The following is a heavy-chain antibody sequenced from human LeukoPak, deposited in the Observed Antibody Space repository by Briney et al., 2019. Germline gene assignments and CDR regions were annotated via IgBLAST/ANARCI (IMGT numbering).Heavy chain of an antibody. D-gene: IGHD3-22*01. Sequence: GASVKVSCKASGYTFTGWHLHWVRQTPGQGLEWMGWINPRSGVTKSAQTFEGRVSMTRDTAIKTAYMELNRLRSDDTAVYYCARISPRYSDDSGSYRGEFDFWGQGTLVTVSS. CDR1: GYTFTGWH. CDR3: ARISPRYSDDSGSYRGEFDF. J-gene: IGHJ4*02. V-gene: IGHV1-2*02. CDR2: INPRSGVT.